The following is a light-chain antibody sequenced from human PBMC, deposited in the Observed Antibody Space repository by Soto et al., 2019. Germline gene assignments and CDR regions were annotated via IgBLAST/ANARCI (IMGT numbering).Light chain of an antibody. J-gene: IGLJ2*01. CDR3: SSYTSSSTQV. CDR1: SSDVGGYNY. Sequence: QSALTQPASVSGSPGQSITISCTGTSSDVGGYNYVSWYQQHPGKAPKLMIYDVSNRPSEVSNRFSGSKSGNTASLTISGLQAEGEADYYCSSYTSSSTQVFGGGTKLTVL. CDR2: DVS. V-gene: IGLV2-14*01.